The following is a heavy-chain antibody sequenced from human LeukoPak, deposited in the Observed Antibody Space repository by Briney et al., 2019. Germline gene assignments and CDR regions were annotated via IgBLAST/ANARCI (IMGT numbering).Heavy chain of an antibody. CDR2: IYYSGST. CDR3: ARAGGVVGAIPGAGDFEY. J-gene: IGHJ4*02. CDR1: GGSISSSSYY. D-gene: IGHD1-26*01. V-gene: IGHV4-39*07. Sequence: RASETLSLTCTVSGGSISSSSYYWGWIRQPPGKGLEWIGSIYYSGSTYYNPSLKSRVTISVDTSKNQFSLKLSSVTAADTAVYYCARAGGVVGAIPGAGDFEYWGQGTLVTVSS.